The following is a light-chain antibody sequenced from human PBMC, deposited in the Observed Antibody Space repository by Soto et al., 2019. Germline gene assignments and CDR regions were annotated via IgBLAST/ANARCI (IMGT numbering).Light chain of an antibody. V-gene: IGLV2-14*01. Sequence: QSALPQPASLAGSPGQSMTISCTGTSSDIGAYDYVSWFQQHAGKAPKLMISEVNNRPSGVSNRFSDFKSGNTAYLTISGLQVEDEDEDFCVSFTTTTTHVVCTGSKLTV. CDR1: SSDIGAYDY. CDR2: EVN. J-gene: IGLJ1*01. CDR3: VSFTTTTTHV.